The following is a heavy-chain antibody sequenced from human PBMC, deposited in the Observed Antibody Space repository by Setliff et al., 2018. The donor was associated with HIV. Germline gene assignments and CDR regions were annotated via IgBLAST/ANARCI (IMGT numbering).Heavy chain of an antibody. V-gene: IGHV4-4*09. J-gene: IGHJ3*02. CDR2: IYISGRT. D-gene: IGHD4-17*01. CDR3: SRSPKGRYGDYVYAFDI. CDR1: GDSISTYY. Sequence: SETLSLTCTVSGDSISTYYWSWIRRPPGKGLEWIGYIYISGRTSYNPSLKSRVTISVDTSKNQFSLKLSSVTAADTAIYYCSRSPKGRYGDYVYAFDIWGQGTMVTVSS.